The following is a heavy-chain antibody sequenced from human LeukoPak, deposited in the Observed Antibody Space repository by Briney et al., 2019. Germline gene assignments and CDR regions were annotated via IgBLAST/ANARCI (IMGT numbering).Heavy chain of an antibody. V-gene: IGHV1-8*01. D-gene: IGHD3-10*01. CDR1: GYTFTTLD. J-gene: IGHJ1*01. Sequence: ASVKVSCTASGYTFTTLDINWVRQATGQGREWMGWMKPNSGNTGYAQKFQGRVTMTRNTSISTAYMELSSLRSEDTAVYYCARGAWFGLEYFQHWGQGTLVTVSS. CDR2: MKPNSGNT. CDR3: ARGAWFGLEYFQH.